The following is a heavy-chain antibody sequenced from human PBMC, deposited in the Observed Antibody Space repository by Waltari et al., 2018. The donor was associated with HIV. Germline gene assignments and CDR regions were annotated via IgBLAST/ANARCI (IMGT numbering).Heavy chain of an antibody. CDR1: GFTFRSYG. J-gene: IGHJ4*02. D-gene: IGHD3-22*01. V-gene: IGHV3-33*01. CDR3: ARTPYDTSGYCFDY. Sequence: QVQLVESGGGVVQPGRSLRLSCAASGFTFRSYGMPWVRQAPGKGLEWLAVVWYDGKNKYYADSVKGRFTVSRDNSKNTLFLQMNSLRVDDTAVYYCARTPYDTSGYCFDYWGQGTLVTVSS. CDR2: VWYDGKNK.